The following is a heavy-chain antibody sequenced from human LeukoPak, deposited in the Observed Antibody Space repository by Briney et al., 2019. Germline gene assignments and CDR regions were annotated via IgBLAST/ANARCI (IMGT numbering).Heavy chain of an antibody. CDR3: ARQISGNYGSSPVFVS. Sequence: KPSEALSLTCSVSGGSISGNYWSWIRQSPEKGLEWIGYIHSLGGTNYNPSLKSRVTITVGTSNNQFSLKMTSMTAADTAVYYCARQISGNYGSSPVFVSWGQGSLVTVSS. V-gene: IGHV4-59*01. CDR1: GGSISGNY. CDR2: IHSLGGT. D-gene: IGHD3-22*01. J-gene: IGHJ4*02.